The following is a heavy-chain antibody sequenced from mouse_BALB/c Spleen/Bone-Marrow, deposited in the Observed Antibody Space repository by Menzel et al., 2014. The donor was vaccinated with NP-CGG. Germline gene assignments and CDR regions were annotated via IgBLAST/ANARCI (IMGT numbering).Heavy chain of an antibody. CDR3: ARDSSGYFDY. D-gene: IGHD3-1*01. V-gene: IGHV5-9-4*01. CDR1: GFTFSSYA. Sequence: EVMLVESGGGLVKPGGSLKLSCAASGFTFSSYAMSWVRQSPEKRLEWVAEISSGGSYTYYPDTVTGRFTISRDNAKNTLYLEMSSLRSEDTAMYYCARDSSGYFDYWGQGTTLTVSS. CDR2: ISSGGSYT. J-gene: IGHJ2*01.